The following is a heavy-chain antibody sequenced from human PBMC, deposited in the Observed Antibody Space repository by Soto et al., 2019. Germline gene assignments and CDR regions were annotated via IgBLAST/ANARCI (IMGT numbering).Heavy chain of an antibody. D-gene: IGHD3-16*02. CDR2: INPSGGST. Sequence: ASVKVSCKASGYTFTSYYMHWVRQAPGQGLEWMGIINPSGGSTSYAQKFQGRVTMTRDTSTSTVYMELSSLRSEDTAVYYCARDWGITFGGVIVSFQLSFYGMGVWGHVPTVTVSS. J-gene: IGHJ6*02. CDR3: ARDWGITFGGVIVSFQLSFYGMGV. CDR1: GYTFTSYY. V-gene: IGHV1-46*01.